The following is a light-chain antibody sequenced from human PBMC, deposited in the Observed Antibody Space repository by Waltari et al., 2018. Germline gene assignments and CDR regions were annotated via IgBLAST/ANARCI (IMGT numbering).Light chain of an antibody. V-gene: IGKV3-20*01. CDR2: DAS. J-gene: IGKJ4*01. CDR1: QSVASSY. Sequence: EIVLTLSPGTLSLSPGERATLSCRASQSVASSYLAWYQQKPGQAPRLLIYDASSRATGIPDRFSGSGSRTDFTLTISRLEPEDFAVYYCQQYATSPLTFGGGTKVEIK. CDR3: QQYATSPLT.